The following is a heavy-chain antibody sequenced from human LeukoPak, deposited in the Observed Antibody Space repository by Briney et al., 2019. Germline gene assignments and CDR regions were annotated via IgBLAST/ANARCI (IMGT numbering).Heavy chain of an antibody. V-gene: IGHV3-23*01. CDR2: ISGSGGST. Sequence: PGGSLRLSCAASGFTFSSYAMSWARHAPGKGLEWVSAISGSGGSTYYADSVKGRFTISRDNSKNTLYLQMNSLRAEDTAVYYCAKGQPLIIQLNPGDDAFDIWGQGTMVTVSS. J-gene: IGHJ3*02. CDR1: GFTFSSYA. CDR3: AKGQPLIIQLNPGDDAFDI. D-gene: IGHD5-18*01.